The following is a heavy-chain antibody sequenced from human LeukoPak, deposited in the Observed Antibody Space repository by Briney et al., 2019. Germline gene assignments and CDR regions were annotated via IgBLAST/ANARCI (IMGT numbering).Heavy chain of an antibody. D-gene: IGHD5-12*01. CDR3: AKGAYDYIEMGYFDS. Sequence: PGGSLRLSCAASGFSFSNFAMSWVRQAPGKGLEWVSLIIGSSGDTFYADSVKGRFTISRDNSKNRLYLQMNGLRAEDTALYYCAKGAYDYIEMGYFDSWGQGTLVTVSS. J-gene: IGHJ4*02. CDR2: IIGSSGDT. V-gene: IGHV3-23*01. CDR1: GFSFSNFA.